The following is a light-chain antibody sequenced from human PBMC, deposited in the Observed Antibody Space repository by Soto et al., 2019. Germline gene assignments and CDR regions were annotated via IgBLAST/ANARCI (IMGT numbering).Light chain of an antibody. Sequence: DIVMTQTPLSLSVTPGQPASISCKSTQSLLHSDGKNYLYWYLQKPGQPPQLLGFSGVPDRFSGSGSGTDCTLKISRVEAEDVGVYYCMQSIQLPYTFGQGTKLEIK. V-gene: IGKV2D-29*01. CDR3: MQSIQLPYT. CDR1: QSLLHSDGKNY. J-gene: IGKJ2*01.